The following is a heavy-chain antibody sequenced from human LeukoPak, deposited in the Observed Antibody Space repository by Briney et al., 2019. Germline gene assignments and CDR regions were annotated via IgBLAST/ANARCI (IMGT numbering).Heavy chain of an antibody. D-gene: IGHD3-22*01. CDR2: IYYRGST. V-gene: IGHV4-39*01. CDR1: GDSISSSSYY. J-gene: IGHJ1*01. Sequence: SETLSLTCTISGDSISSSSYYWGWIRQPPGKGLEWIGDIYYRGSTYYNPSLKSRVSISIDTSNNQFSLTLNSVTAADTALYSCARRRYYDSTGYLDWGQGTLVTVSS. CDR3: ARRRYYDSTGYLD.